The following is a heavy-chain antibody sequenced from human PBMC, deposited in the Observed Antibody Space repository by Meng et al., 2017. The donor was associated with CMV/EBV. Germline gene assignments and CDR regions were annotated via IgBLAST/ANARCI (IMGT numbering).Heavy chain of an antibody. CDR1: GYTFTNYY. V-gene: IGHV1-46*01. CDR3: ARVFFGYFDY. J-gene: IGHJ4*02. Sequence: ASVKVSCKASGYTFTNYYMHWVRQAPGQGLEWMGIINPSGGSTSYAQKFQGRVTMTRDTSTSTVYMELSSLRSEDTAVCYCARVFFGYFDYWGQGTLVTVSS. CDR2: INPSGGST. D-gene: IGHD2/OR15-2a*01.